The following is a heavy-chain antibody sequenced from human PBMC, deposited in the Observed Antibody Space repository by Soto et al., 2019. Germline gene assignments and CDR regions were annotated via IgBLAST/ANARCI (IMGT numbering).Heavy chain of an antibody. Sequence: GASVKGSCKASGYTFTSYGISWVRQAPGQGREWMGWISAYNGNTNYAQKLQGRVTMTTDTSTSTAYMELRSLRSDDTAVYYCAIAYCGGDCYSFYFDYWGQGTLVTVSS. CDR2: ISAYNGNT. CDR3: AIAYCGGDCYSFYFDY. D-gene: IGHD2-21*02. CDR1: GYTFTSYG. V-gene: IGHV1-18*01. J-gene: IGHJ4*02.